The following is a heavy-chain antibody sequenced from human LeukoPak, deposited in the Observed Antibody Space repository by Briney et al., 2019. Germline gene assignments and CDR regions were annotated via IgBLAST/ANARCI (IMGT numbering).Heavy chain of an antibody. V-gene: IGHV4-34*01. D-gene: IGHD2-2*01. Sequence: SETLSLTCAVCGGSFSGYYWSWIRQPPGKGLEWIGEINHSGSTNYNPSLKSRVTISVDTSKNQFSLKLSSVTAADTAVYYCARGRRRYCSSTSCYFADYWGQGTLVTVSS. CDR1: GGSFSGYY. CDR3: ARGRRRYCSSTSCYFADY. CDR2: INHSGST. J-gene: IGHJ4*02.